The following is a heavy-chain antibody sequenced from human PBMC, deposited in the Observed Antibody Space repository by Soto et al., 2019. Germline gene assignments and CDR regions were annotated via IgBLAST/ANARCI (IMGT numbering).Heavy chain of an antibody. Sequence: QVQLVESGGGVVQPGRSLRLSCAASGFTFSSYGMHWVRQAPGKGLEWVAVISYDGSNKYYADSVKGRFTISRDNSKNTLYLQMNSLRAEDTAVYYCAKDVGDQQPYYYGMDVWGQGTTVTVSS. V-gene: IGHV3-30*18. CDR3: AKDVGDQQPYYYGMDV. CDR1: GFTFSSYG. J-gene: IGHJ6*02. CDR2: ISYDGSNK. D-gene: IGHD3-16*01.